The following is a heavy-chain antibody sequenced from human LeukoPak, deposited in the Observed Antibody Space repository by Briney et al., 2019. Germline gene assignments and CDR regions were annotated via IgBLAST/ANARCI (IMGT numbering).Heavy chain of an antibody. D-gene: IGHD3-22*01. CDR2: FDPEDGET. CDR1: GYTLTELS. CDR3: AFLDIYDGSGYYKGYFNY. V-gene: IGHV1-24*01. J-gene: IGHJ4*02. Sequence: ASVKVSCKVSGYTLTELSMHWVRQAPGKGLEWKGGFDPEDGETIYAQKFQGRVTMTEDTSTGTAYMELSTLRSEDTAVYYCAFLDIYDGSGYYKGYFNYWGQGTLVTVSS.